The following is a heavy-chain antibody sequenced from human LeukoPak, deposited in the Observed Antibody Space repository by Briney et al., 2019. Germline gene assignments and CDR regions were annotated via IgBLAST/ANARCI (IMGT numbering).Heavy chain of an antibody. D-gene: IGHD3-10*01. CDR2: MSSDGNKK. J-gene: IGHJ6*02. CDR3: ARGDYDLSGSYHYGVDV. Sequence: SGRSLRLSCAAPGFTFNSYTMHWVRQAPGKGLEWVAVMSSDGNKKFYAEYVKGRFTISRDNSENTLYLEMNSLRGEDTAVYYCARGDYDLSGSYHYGVDVWGQGTTVTVSS. CDR1: GFTFNSYT. V-gene: IGHV3-30-3*01.